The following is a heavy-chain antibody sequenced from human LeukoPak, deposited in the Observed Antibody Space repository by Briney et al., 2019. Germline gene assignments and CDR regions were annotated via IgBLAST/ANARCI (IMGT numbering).Heavy chain of an antibody. D-gene: IGHD2-8*01. V-gene: IGHV4-4*07. CDR2: IYTSGNT. Sequence: SETLSLTCTVSGGSISSYYWSWVRQPAGKGLEWIGRIYTSGNTNYNPSLKGRVTMSVDTSKNQFSLKLSSVTAADTAVYYCASGVGSGEAFDIWGQGTMVTVSS. CDR1: GGSISSYY. J-gene: IGHJ3*02. CDR3: ASGVGSGEAFDI.